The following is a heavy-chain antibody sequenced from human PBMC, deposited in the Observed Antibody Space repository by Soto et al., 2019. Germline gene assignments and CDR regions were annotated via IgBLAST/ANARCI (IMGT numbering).Heavy chain of an antibody. CDR2: ISYEGSKK. Sequence: QVQLVESGGGVVQPGRSLRLSCAASGFTFSDYGMHWVRQAPAKALVWVAVISYEGSKKYYADSVKGRFTISTDNSKNTLYLQMNSLRAEDTAVYYCAKDHWAGYSSYAIHNDMDVWGQGPTVTVYS. D-gene: IGHD5-12*01. CDR3: AKDHWAGYSSYAIHNDMDV. V-gene: IGHV3-30*18. CDR1: GFTFSDYG. J-gene: IGHJ6*02.